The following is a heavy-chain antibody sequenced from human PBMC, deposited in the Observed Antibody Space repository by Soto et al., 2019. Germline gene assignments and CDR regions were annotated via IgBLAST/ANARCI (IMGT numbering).Heavy chain of an antibody. V-gene: IGHV3-23*01. CDR1: GFTISSYT. J-gene: IGHJ6*02. D-gene: IGHD2-8*01. CDR3: AKDDPGVFYSYYGLDV. Sequence: QPGGSLRLSCAASGFTISSYTMTWVRQASGKGLEWVSAITGSGTNTYYADSVKGRFTISTDKSTNTLYLQMSSLRAEDTAIYYCAKDDPGVFYSYYGLDVWGQGTTVTVSS. CDR2: ITGSGTNT.